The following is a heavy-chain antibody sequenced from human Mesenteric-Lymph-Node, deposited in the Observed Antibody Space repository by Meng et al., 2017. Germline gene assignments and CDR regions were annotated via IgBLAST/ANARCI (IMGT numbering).Heavy chain of an antibody. CDR1: GFSLSTSGVG. CDR2: IYWDDDK. V-gene: IGHV2-5*02. J-gene: IGHJ4*02. D-gene: IGHD3-22*01. Sequence: QTPLKESGPTLVKPTQTLTLTCTFSGFSLSTSGVGVGWIRQPPGKALEWLAVIYWDDDKRYSPSLKSRLTITKDTSKNQVVLTMTNMDPVDTATYYCAHQGVYYYDSSGPFDYWGQGTLVTVSS. CDR3: AHQGVYYYDSSGPFDY.